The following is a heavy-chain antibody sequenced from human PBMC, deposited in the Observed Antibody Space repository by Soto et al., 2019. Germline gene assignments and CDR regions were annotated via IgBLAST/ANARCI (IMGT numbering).Heavy chain of an antibody. D-gene: IGHD2-21*02. CDR3: AKDSRGNSGRFDY. J-gene: IGHJ4*02. CDR2: ISGSGGST. Sequence: PGGSLRLSCAASGFTFSSYAMSWVRQAPGKGLERVSAISGSGGSTYYADSVKGRFTISRDNSKNTLYLQMNSLRAEDTAVYYCAKDSRGNSGRFDYWGQGTLVTVSS. CDR1: GFTFSSYA. V-gene: IGHV3-23*01.